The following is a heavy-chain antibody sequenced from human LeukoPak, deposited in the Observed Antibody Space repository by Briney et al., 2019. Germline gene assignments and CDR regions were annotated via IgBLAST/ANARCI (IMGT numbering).Heavy chain of an antibody. D-gene: IGHD4-17*01. J-gene: IGHJ4*02. CDR2: IYTSGST. Sequence: ETLSLTCXVSGGSXSSYYWSWIRQPAGKGLEWIGRIYTSGSTNYNPSLKSRVTMSVDTSKNQFSLKLSSVTAADTAVYYCARVLTTVTGAFDYWGQGTLVTVSS. CDR3: ARVLTTVTGAFDY. V-gene: IGHV4-4*07. CDR1: GGSXSSYY.